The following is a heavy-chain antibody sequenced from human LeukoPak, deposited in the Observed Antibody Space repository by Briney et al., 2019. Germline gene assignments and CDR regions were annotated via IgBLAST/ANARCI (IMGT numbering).Heavy chain of an antibody. CDR1: GGSISSGDYY. D-gene: IGHD5-18*01. Sequence: ASQTLSLTCTVSGGSISSGDYYWSWIRQPPGKGLEWIGYIYYSGSTYYNPSLKSRVTISVDTSKNQFSLKLSSVTAADTAVYYCARVRYSYVRTSYGMDVWGQGTTVTVSS. V-gene: IGHV4-30-4*01. J-gene: IGHJ6*02. CDR3: ARVRYSYVRTSYGMDV. CDR2: IYYSGST.